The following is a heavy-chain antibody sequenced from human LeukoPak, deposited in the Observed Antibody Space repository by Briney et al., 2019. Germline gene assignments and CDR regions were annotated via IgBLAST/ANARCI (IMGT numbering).Heavy chain of an antibody. CDR2: ISSSSSYI. J-gene: IGHJ3*02. Sequence: GGSLRLSCAASGFTFSSYSMNWVRQAPGKGLEWVSSISSSSSYIYYADSVKGRFTISRDNAKNSLYLQMNSLRAEDTAAYYCARGVNYDSSGYAHAFDIWGQGTMVTVSS. CDR1: GFTFSSYS. CDR3: ARGVNYDSSGYAHAFDI. D-gene: IGHD3-22*01. V-gene: IGHV3-21*01.